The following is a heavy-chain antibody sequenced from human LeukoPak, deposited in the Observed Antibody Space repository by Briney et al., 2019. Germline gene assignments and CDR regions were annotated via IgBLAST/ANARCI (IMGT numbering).Heavy chain of an antibody. CDR2: IDSGGGT. CDR3: AKGPQGD. J-gene: IGHJ4*02. CDR1: GFTFSNYA. V-gene: IGHV3-23*01. Sequence: GGSLRLSCAASGFTFSNYAMNWVRQAPGKGLEWVSAIDSGGGTYYADSVKGRFTISRDNSKNTLYLQLNSLRAEDTAVYYCAKGPQGDWGQGALVTVSS. D-gene: IGHD3-16*01.